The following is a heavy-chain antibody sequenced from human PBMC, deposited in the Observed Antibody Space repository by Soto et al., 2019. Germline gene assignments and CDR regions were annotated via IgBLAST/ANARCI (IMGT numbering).Heavy chain of an antibody. CDR3: ARERRDGYKHYFDY. CDR2: IYYSGST. CDR1: GGSISSYY. Sequence: QVQLQESGPGLVKPSETLSLMCTVSGGSISSYYWSWIRQPPGKGLEWIGYIYYSGSTNYNPSLKSRVTISVDTSKNPFYLKLSSVTAADTAVYYCARERRDGYKHYFDYWGQGTLVTVSS. D-gene: IGHD5-12*01. J-gene: IGHJ4*02. V-gene: IGHV4-59*01.